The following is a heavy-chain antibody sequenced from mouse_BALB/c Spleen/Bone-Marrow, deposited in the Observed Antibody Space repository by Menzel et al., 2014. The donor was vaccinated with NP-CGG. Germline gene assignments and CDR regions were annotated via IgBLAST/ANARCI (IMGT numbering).Heavy chain of an antibody. CDR2: FYPGXXXX. CDR3: ARHEDLDIRRRLSAMDY. CDR1: GYTFTDYI. V-gene: IGHV1-62-2*01. J-gene: IGHJ4*01. Sequence: QSXAXLVKPGTSVNLSCKASGYTFTDYIIHWVKQRSGQGLEWIGWFYPGXXXXKYNEKFKDKATLTADKSSNTVYMELSRLTSEDSAVYFCARHEDLDIRRRLSAMDYWGQGTSVTVSS. D-gene: IGHD2-12*01.